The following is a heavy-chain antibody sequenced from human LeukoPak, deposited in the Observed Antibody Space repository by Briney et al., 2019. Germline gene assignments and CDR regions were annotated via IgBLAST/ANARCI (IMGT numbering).Heavy chain of an antibody. V-gene: IGHV3-74*01. CDR1: GFTFSSYW. CDR3: AKELALDDYYDSGGYEGDY. J-gene: IGHJ4*02. CDR2: INSDGSTT. Sequence: GGSLRLPCAASGFTFSSYWMHWVRQAPGKGLVWVSRINSDGSTTSYADSVKGRFTISRDNAKNTLYLQMNSLRAEDTAVYYCAKELALDDYYDSGGYEGDYWGQGTLVTVSS. D-gene: IGHD3-22*01.